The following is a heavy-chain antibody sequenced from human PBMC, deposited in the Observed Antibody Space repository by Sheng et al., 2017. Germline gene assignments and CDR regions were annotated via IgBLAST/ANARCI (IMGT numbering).Heavy chain of an antibody. D-gene: IGHD3-3*01. CDR2: IIPIFGTA. CDR1: GGTFSSYA. J-gene: IGHJ6*03. V-gene: IGHV1-69*13. CDR3: ARQPHLEWLNYYYYMDV. Sequence: QVQLVQSGAEVKKPGSSVKVSCKASGGTFSSYAISWVRQAPGQGLEWMGGIIPIFGTANYAQKFQGRVTITADESTSTAYMELSSLRSEDTAVYYCARQPHLEWLNYYYYMDVWGQGTTVTVSS.